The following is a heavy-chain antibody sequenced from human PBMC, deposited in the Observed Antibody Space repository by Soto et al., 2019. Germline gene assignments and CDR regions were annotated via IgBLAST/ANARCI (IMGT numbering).Heavy chain of an antibody. D-gene: IGHD6-13*01. CDR1: GFTFSSYW. J-gene: IGHJ4*02. Sequence: RRLSCAASGFTFSSYWMHWVRQAPGKGLVWVSRINSDGTSTDYADSVKGRFTISRDNAKNTLYLQMNSLRAEDTAVYYCARGGRAAGHDCWGQGTLVTVSS. CDR2: INSDGTST. CDR3: ARGGRAAGHDC. V-gene: IGHV3-74*01.